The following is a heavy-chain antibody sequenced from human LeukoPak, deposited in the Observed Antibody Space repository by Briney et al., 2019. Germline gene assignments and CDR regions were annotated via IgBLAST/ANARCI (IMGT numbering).Heavy chain of an antibody. J-gene: IGHJ5*02. D-gene: IGHD2-15*01. CDR1: GGSITSSSYY. V-gene: IGHV4-39*01. CDR2: IYYSGST. Sequence: SETLSLTCTVSGGSITSSSYYWGWIRQPPGKGLDWIGSIYYSGSTYYNPSLKSRITISVDTSKNQFSLKLNSVTAADTAVYYCARVSCSGGSCPFGSWFDPWGQGTLVTVSS. CDR3: ARVSCSGGSCPFGSWFDP.